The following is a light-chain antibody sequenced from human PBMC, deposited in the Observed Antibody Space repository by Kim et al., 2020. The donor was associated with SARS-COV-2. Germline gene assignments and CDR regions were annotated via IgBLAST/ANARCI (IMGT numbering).Light chain of an antibody. V-gene: IGLV2-11*01. Sequence: PGKSVTLPCTGTNSDVGGYNYVSWYQQHPGKAPKLMIYDVTKRPSGVPDRFSGSKSGNTASLTISGLQAEDEGDYYCCSYAGSFVVFGGGTKLTVL. J-gene: IGLJ2*01. CDR1: NSDVGGYNY. CDR2: DVT. CDR3: CSYAGSFVV.